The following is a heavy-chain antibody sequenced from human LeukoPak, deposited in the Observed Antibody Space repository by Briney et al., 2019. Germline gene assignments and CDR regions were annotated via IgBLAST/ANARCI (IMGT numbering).Heavy chain of an antibody. D-gene: IGHD6-19*01. J-gene: IGHJ4*02. V-gene: IGHV4-34*01. CDR1: GGSFSGYY. Sequence: SETLSLTCAVYGGSFSGYYWSWIRQPPGKGLEWIGEINHSGSTNYNPSLKSRVTISVDTSKNQFSLKLSSVTAADTAVYYCARGPSSSGRYYFDYWGQGTLVTVSS. CDR2: INHSGST. CDR3: ARGPSSSGRYYFDY.